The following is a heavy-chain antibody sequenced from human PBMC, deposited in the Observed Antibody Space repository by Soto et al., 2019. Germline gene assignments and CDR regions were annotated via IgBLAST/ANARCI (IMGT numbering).Heavy chain of an antibody. CDR1: EFTFSDYA. V-gene: IGHV3-30-3*01. CDR3: ARAHYHDGSGPSVHAFDI. J-gene: IGHJ3*02. CDR2: ISDDGDKV. D-gene: IGHD3-22*01. Sequence: QVQLVESGGGVVQPGRSLRLSCAASEFTFSDYAMHWVRQAPGKGLEWVAVISDDGDKVFYADSMKDRLTISRDNSKSTLFLPLTSLGPEDTALYSCARAHYHDGSGPSVHAFDIWGQGTLVTVSS.